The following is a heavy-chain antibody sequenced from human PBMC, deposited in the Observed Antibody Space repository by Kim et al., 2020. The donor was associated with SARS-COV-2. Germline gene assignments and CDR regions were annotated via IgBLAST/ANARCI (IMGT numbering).Heavy chain of an antibody. J-gene: IGHJ4*02. Sequence: ASVKVSCNASGYTFTSYDINWVRQATGQGLEWMGWMNPNSGNTGYAQKFQGRVTMTRNTSISTAYMELSSLRSEDTAVYYCARVIAKTPFSVRGRYYFDYWGQGTLVTVSS. CDR3: ARVIAKTPFSVRGRYYFDY. CDR2: MNPNSGNT. D-gene: IGHD3-10*01. CDR1: GYTFTSYD. V-gene: IGHV1-8*01.